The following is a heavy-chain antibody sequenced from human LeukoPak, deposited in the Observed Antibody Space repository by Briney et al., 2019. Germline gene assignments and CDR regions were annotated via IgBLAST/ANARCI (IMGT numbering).Heavy chain of an antibody. D-gene: IGHD4-17*01. CDR3: ARPTTVTTISADAFDI. J-gene: IGHJ3*02. V-gene: IGHV3-9*01. CDR2: ISWNSGSI. Sequence: GGSLRLSCAASGFTFDDYAMHWVRQAPGKGLEWVSGISWNSGSIGYADSVKGRFTISRDNAQNSLYLQMNSLRAEDSSVYYCARPTTVTTISADAFDIWGQGTMVTVSS. CDR1: GFTFDDYA.